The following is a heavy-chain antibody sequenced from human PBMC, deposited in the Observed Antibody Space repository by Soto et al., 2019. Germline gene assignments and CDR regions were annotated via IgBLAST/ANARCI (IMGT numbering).Heavy chain of an antibody. V-gene: IGHV1-46*01. CDR3: ASIDYGGPTY. J-gene: IGHJ4*02. CDR2: INPSGGST. CDR1: GYTFTSYY. D-gene: IGHD4-17*01. Sequence: ASVKVSCKASGYTFTSYYMHWVRQAPGQGLEWMGIINPSGGSTSYAQKFQGRVTMTRDTSTSTDHMELSSLRSEDTAVYYCASIDYGGPTYWGQGTLVTVSS.